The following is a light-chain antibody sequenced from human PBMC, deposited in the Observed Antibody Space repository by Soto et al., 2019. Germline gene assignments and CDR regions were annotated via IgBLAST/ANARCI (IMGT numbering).Light chain of an antibody. CDR2: EAS. J-gene: IGKJ1*01. CDR3: LQDYVYPWT. V-gene: IGKV1-6*01. CDR1: QGIGAD. Sequence: AIQVTQSPSSLSASVGARVTISGRASQGIGADLGWYQQKPGKAPKLLIYEASTLQTGVASRFSGSGSGTDFTLTISSLQPEDFATYYCLQDYVYPWTVGQGTKVEVK.